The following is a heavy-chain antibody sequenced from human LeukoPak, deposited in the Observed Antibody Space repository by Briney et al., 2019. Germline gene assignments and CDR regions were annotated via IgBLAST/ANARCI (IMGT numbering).Heavy chain of an antibody. D-gene: IGHD3-16*02. V-gene: IGHV3-21*01. Sequence: PGRSLRLSCAASGFTFSSYSMNWVRQAPGKGLEWVSSISSSSSYIYYADSVKGRFTISRDNAKNSLYLQMNSLRAEDTAVYYCARVRAVTFGGVIVPDAFDIWGQGTMVTVSS. J-gene: IGHJ3*02. CDR1: GFTFSSYS. CDR2: ISSSSSYI. CDR3: ARVRAVTFGGVIVPDAFDI.